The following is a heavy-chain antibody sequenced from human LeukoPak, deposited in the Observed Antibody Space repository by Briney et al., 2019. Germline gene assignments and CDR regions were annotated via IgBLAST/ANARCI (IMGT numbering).Heavy chain of an antibody. Sequence: GGFLRLSCAASGFTFSDYWMHWVRQAPGKGLVWVSRVNRDGSSTSYADSVKGRFTISRDNAKNTLSLQMNSLRGEDTAVYYCARTFGNNYGDYWGHGTLVTVSS. CDR2: VNRDGSST. D-gene: IGHD5-18*01. V-gene: IGHV3-74*01. J-gene: IGHJ4*01. CDR1: GFTFSDYW. CDR3: ARTFGNNYGDY.